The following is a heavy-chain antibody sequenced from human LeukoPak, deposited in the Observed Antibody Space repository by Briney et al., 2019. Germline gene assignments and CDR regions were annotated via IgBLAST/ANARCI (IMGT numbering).Heavy chain of an antibody. Sequence: SETLSLTCTVSGASISTYYWSWIRQPAGEGLEWIGRMYNTGSTNYNPSHKSRVTMSVDTSKNQLSLRLSSVTAADTAVYYCARDNGGDYWYSDIWGRGTLVTVSS. V-gene: IGHV4-4*07. D-gene: IGHD2-21*01. CDR3: ARDNGGDYWYSDI. CDR1: GASISTYY. J-gene: IGHJ2*01. CDR2: MYNTGST.